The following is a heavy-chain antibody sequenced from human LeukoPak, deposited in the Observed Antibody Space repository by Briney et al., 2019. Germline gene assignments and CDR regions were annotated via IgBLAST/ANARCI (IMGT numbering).Heavy chain of an antibody. V-gene: IGHV4-34*01. CDR1: GGSFSGYY. Sequence: SETLSLTCAVYGGSFSGYYWSWIRQPPGKGLEWIGGIYHSGNTNHNPSLKSRVTISVDTSKSQFSLKLNSVTAADTAVYYCARHGRYFDEPGDYWGQGTLVTVSS. D-gene: IGHD3-9*01. CDR3: ARHGRYFDEPGDY. CDR2: IYHSGNT. J-gene: IGHJ4*02.